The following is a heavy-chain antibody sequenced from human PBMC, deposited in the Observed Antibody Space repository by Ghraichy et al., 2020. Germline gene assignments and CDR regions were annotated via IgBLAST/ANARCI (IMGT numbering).Heavy chain of an antibody. Sequence: SETLSLTCTVSGGSISSSSYYWGWIRQPPGKGLEWIGSIYYSGSTYYNPSLKSRVTISVDTSKNQFSLKLSSVTAADTAVYYCVRIVVVPAADYYYYYGMDVWGQGTTVTVSS. D-gene: IGHD2-2*01. CDR3: VRIVVVPAADYYYYYGMDV. V-gene: IGHV4-39*01. J-gene: IGHJ6*02. CDR1: GGSISSSSYY. CDR2: IYYSGST.